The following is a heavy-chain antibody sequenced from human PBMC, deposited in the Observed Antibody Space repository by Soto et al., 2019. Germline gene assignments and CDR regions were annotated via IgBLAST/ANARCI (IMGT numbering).Heavy chain of an antibody. D-gene: IGHD6-6*01. CDR1: GFTFSSYS. CDR2: ISSSSSYI. J-gene: IGHJ3*02. V-gene: IGHV3-21*01. Sequence: SXXLSCASSGFTFSSYSMNWVRQAPGKGLEWVSSISSSSSYIYYADSVKGRFTISRDNAKNSLYLQMNSLRADDTAVYYCAREPFEYSSSSGAFDIWGQGTMVTVSS. CDR3: AREPFEYSSSSGAFDI.